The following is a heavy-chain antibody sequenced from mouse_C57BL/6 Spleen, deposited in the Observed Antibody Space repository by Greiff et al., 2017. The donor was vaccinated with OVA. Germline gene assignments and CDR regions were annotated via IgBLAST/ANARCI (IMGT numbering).Heavy chain of an antibody. V-gene: IGHV1-39*01. Sequence: VQLKESGPELVKPGASVKISCKASGYSFTDYNMNWVKQSTGQSLEWIGVINPNYGNTNYNQKFKGKATLTVDKSSSTAYMQLNSLTSEDSAVYYCARWYDDCTLYALDYWGQGTSVTVSS. J-gene: IGHJ4*01. CDR1: GYSFTDYN. CDR3: ARWYDDCTLYALDY. D-gene: IGHD2-13*01. CDR2: INPNYGNT.